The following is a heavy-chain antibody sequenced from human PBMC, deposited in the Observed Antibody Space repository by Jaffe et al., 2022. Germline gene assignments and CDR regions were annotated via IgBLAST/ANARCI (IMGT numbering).Heavy chain of an antibody. Sequence: QVQLVQSGAEVKKPGASVKVSCKASGYTFTGYYMHWVRQAPGQGLEWMGRINPNSGGTNYAQKFQGRVTMTRDTSISTAYMELSRLRSDDTAVYYCARDRDDFWSGYSLYDAFDIWGQGTMVTVSS. D-gene: IGHD3-3*01. CDR2: INPNSGGT. CDR3: ARDRDDFWSGYSLYDAFDI. J-gene: IGHJ3*02. V-gene: IGHV1-2*06. CDR1: GYTFTGYY.